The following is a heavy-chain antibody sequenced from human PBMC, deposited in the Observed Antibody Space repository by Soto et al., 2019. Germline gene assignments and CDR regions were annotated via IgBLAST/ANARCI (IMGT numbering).Heavy chain of an antibody. CDR2: IYYSGST. D-gene: IGHD5-18*01. J-gene: IGHJ4*02. V-gene: IGHV4-39*01. Sequence: SETLSLTCTVSGGSISSSSYYWGWIRQPPGKGLEWIGSIYYSGSTYYNPSLKSRVTISVDTSKNQFSLKLSSVTAADTAVYYCARLGVYSYGEPDYWGQGTLVTVSS. CDR1: GGSISSSSYY. CDR3: ARLGVYSYGEPDY.